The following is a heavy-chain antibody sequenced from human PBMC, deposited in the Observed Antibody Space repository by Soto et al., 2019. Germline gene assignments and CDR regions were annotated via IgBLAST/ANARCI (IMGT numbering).Heavy chain of an antibody. CDR1: GYTFTSYG. Sequence: ASVKVSCKASGYTFTSYGISWVRQAPGQGLEWMGWISAYNGNTNYAQKLQGRVTMTTDTSTSTAYMELRSLRSDDTAVYYCARDQIVVVPAIPESDWFDPWGQGTLVTVSS. J-gene: IGHJ5*02. CDR3: ARDQIVVVPAIPESDWFDP. CDR2: ISAYNGNT. V-gene: IGHV1-18*04. D-gene: IGHD2-21*02.